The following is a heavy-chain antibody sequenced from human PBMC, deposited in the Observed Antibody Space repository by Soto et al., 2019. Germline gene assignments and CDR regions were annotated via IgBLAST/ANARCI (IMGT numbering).Heavy chain of an antibody. CDR3: AKLGDIVVVPAANFDY. CDR2: ISGSGGST. V-gene: IGHV3-23*01. CDR1: GFTFSSYA. J-gene: IGHJ4*02. D-gene: IGHD2-2*01. Sequence: GGSLRLSCAASGFTFSSYAMSWVRQAPGKGLEWVSAISGSGGSTYYADSVKGRFTISRDNSKNTLYLQMNSLRAEDTAVYYCAKLGDIVVVPAANFDYWGQGTLVTVSS.